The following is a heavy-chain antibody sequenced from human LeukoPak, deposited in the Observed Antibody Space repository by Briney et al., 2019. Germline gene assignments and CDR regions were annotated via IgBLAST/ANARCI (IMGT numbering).Heavy chain of an antibody. V-gene: IGHV3-7*01. CDR2: IKQDGSEK. Sequence: PGGSLRLSCAASGFTFSSYWMSWVRQAPGKGLEWVANIKQDGSEKYYVDSVKGRFTISRDNAKNSLYLQMNSLRAEDTAVYYCARDPGGEWLLLGYWGQGTLVTVSS. CDR3: ARDPGGEWLLLGY. J-gene: IGHJ4*02. CDR1: GFTFSSYW. D-gene: IGHD3-3*01.